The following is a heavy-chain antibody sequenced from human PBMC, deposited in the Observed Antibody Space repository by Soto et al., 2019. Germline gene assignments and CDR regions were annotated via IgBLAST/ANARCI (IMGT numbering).Heavy chain of an antibody. CDR1: GGSFSGYY. D-gene: IGHD1-26*01. V-gene: IGHV4-34*01. J-gene: IGHJ4*02. Sequence: KPSETLSLTCAVYGGSFSGYYWSWIRQPPGKGLEWIGEINHSGSTNYNPSLKSRVTISVDTSKNQFSLELSSVTAADTAVYYCASHLVMSGPRGFDFSGLGVLVTVSS. CDR3: ASHLVMSGPRGFDF. CDR2: INHSGST.